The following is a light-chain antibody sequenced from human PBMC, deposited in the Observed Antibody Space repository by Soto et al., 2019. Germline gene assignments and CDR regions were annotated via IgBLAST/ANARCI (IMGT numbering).Light chain of an antibody. CDR1: QTVYNGY. Sequence: ENVFTQSSGPLSLSPGERATLSCRASQTVYNGYLAWYQQKPGQAPRLLFYGASSRATGIPDRFSGRGAGTDFTLTISRLEPEDFAVYYCPQYGSSPPSSTFGQGTRLEI. V-gene: IGKV3-20*01. CDR3: PQYGSSPPSST. J-gene: IGKJ5*01. CDR2: GAS.